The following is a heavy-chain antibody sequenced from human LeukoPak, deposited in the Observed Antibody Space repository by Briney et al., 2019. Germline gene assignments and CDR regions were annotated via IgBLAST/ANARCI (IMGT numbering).Heavy chain of an antibody. Sequence: GGSLRLSCAASGFTFSSYAMSWVRQAPGKGLEWVSAISGSGGSTYYADSVKGRFTISRDNSKNTLYLQMNSLRAEDTAVYYCAKEGICSGGSCYSDFDYWGQGTLVTVSS. CDR3: AKEGICSGGSCYSDFDY. CDR1: GFTFSSYA. J-gene: IGHJ4*02. D-gene: IGHD2-15*01. V-gene: IGHV3-23*01. CDR2: ISGSGGST.